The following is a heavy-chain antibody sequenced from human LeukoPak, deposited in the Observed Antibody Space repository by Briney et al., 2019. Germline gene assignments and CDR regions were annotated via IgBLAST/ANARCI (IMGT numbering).Heavy chain of an antibody. Sequence: PGGSLRLSCAASGFTFSSYGMHWVRQAPGKGLEWVAVISYDGSNKYYADSVKGRFTISRDNAKNTLYLQMDSLRAEDTAVYYCARERGGLRNAFDIWGQGTMVTVSS. CDR1: GFTFSSYG. D-gene: IGHD4-17*01. J-gene: IGHJ3*02. CDR2: ISYDGSNK. V-gene: IGHV3-30*03. CDR3: ARERGGLRNAFDI.